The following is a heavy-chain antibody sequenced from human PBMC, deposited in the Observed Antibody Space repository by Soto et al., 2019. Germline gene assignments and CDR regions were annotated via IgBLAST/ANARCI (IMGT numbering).Heavy chain of an antibody. J-gene: IGHJ6*02. CDR3: ARLDGNSADYYYGMDV. CDR2: MCYSGNT. CDR1: GGSITSLSFC. V-gene: IGHV4-39*01. Sequence: QLQLQESGPGLVKPSETLSLTCTVSGGSITSLSFCWGWIRQPPGKGLAWIGTMCYSGNTYYNPSRQSRVTISVDTSKNQFSLTLTSVTAADTAVYYCARLDGNSADYYYGMDVWGRGTTVTVSS. D-gene: IGHD6-19*01.